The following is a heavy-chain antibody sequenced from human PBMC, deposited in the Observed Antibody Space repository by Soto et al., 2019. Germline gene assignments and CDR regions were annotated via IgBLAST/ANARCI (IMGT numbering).Heavy chain of an antibody. J-gene: IGHJ4*02. D-gene: IGHD3-22*01. CDR2: ISDSGTST. V-gene: IGHV3-23*01. CDR1: GFTFSSFA. Sequence: GGSLRLSCAASGFTFSSFAMSWVRQAPGEGLEWVSGISDSGTSTYYADSVKGRFTISRDNSKNTLYLQMNSLRAEDTAVYYCAKRGIVVVTSKPIFDSWGQGTLVTVSS. CDR3: AKRGIVVVTSKPIFDS.